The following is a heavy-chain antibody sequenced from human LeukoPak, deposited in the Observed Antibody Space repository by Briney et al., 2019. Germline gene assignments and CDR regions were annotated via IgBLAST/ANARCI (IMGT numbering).Heavy chain of an antibody. D-gene: IGHD5-18*01. CDR1: GYTFTSYY. V-gene: IGHV1-2*07. CDR3: AREGGSSYGYAYH. J-gene: IGHJ5*02. CDR2: INPHSGDT. Sequence: ASVKVSCKAFGYTFTSYYTYWVRQAPGQGLEWMGWINPHSGDTNYAHKFQGRVTMTRDTSISIAYMELSSLKSDDTAVYYCAREGGSSYGYAYHWGQGTLVTVSS.